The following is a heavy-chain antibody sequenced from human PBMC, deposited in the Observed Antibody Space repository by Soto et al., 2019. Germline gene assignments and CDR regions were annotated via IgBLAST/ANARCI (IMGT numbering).Heavy chain of an antibody. J-gene: IGHJ3*02. V-gene: IGHV4-59*08. CDR2: IYYSGST. D-gene: IGHD3-10*01. Sequence: QVQLQESGPGLVKPSETLSLTCTVSGGSISSYYWSWVRQPPGKGLEWIGYIYYSGSTNYNPSLSVRVTISVDTSKDQFSLKLSSVTAADTAVYYCARRPGFGHAFDIWGQGTMVTVSS. CDR1: GGSISSYY. CDR3: ARRPGFGHAFDI.